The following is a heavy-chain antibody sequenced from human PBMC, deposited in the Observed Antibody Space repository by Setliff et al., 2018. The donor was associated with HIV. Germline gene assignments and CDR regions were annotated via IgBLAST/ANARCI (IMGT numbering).Heavy chain of an antibody. J-gene: IGHJ4*02. Sequence: GGSLRLSCAASGFTFSTSEMNWVRQAPGKGLEWVSYISGSGSTIYYADSVKGRFTISRDTSKNTLYLQMNSLRAEDTAVYYCARRAYCSSTTCFDNWGQGTLVTVSS. V-gene: IGHV3-48*03. D-gene: IGHD2-2*01. CDR3: ARRAYCSSTTCFDN. CDR1: GFTFSTSE. CDR2: ISGSGSTI.